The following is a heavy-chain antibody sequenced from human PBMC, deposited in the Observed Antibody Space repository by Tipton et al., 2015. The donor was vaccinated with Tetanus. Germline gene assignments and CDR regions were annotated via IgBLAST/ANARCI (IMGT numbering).Heavy chain of an antibody. CDR3: ARDRGSYIASAGYGMDV. D-gene: IGHD6-13*01. J-gene: IGHJ6*02. CDR2: ISGSGGHI. Sequence: GSLRLSCVGSGFTFSDYSINWVRQAPGRGLEWVTFISGSGGHIYYADSVKGRFTVSRDNAKNSVYLQMSSLRDDDTAIYYCARDRGSYIASAGYGMDVWGQGTPVTASS. CDR1: GFTFSDYS. V-gene: IGHV3-48*02.